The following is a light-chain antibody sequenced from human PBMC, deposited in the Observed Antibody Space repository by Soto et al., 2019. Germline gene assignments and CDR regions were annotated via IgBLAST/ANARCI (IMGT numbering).Light chain of an antibody. Sequence: DIQLTQAPSFLSASAGDRVTITCRASQGISSYLAWYQQKAGRAPKLLIYAASTLQSEVPSRFSGSGSGTEFTLTISSLQPEDFATYYCQQLNSFPITFGQGTRLEIK. CDR1: QGISSY. CDR2: AAS. CDR3: QQLNSFPIT. J-gene: IGKJ5*01. V-gene: IGKV1-9*01.